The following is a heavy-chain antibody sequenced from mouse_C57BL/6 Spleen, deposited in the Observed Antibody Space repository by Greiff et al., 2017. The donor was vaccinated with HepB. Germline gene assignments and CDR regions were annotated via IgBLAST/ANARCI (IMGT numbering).Heavy chain of an antibody. CDR3: ARASPLYDAVFDY. V-gene: IGHV3-6*01. D-gene: IGHD2-3*01. CDR2: ISYDGSN. CDR1: GYSITSGYY. Sequence: EVQLQESGPGLVKPSQSLSLTCSVTGYSITSGYYWNWIRQFPGNKLEWMGYISYDGSNNYNPSLKNRISITRDTAKNQFFRKLNSVTTEDTATYYCARASPLYDAVFDYWGQGTTLTVSS. J-gene: IGHJ2*01.